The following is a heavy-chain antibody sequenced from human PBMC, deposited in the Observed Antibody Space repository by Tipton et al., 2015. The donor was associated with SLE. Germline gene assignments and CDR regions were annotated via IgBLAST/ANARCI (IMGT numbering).Heavy chain of an antibody. CDR1: GFTFSSYS. J-gene: IGHJ6*03. CDR2: ISSSSSTI. D-gene: IGHD5-12*01. V-gene: IGHV3-48*01. Sequence: GSLRLSCAASGFTFSSYSMNWVRQAPGKGLEWVSYISSSSSTIYYADSVKGRFTISRDNAKNSLYLQMNSLRAEDTAVYYCARGARSGYEYHYYMDVWGKGTTVTISS. CDR3: ARGARSGYEYHYYMDV.